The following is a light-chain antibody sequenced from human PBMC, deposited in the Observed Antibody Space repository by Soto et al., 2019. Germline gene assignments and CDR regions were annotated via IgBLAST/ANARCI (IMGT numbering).Light chain of an antibody. J-gene: IGKJ2*01. CDR2: DAS. CDR1: QSIGAS. V-gene: IGKV1-5*01. CDR3: QQYTSYPYT. Sequence: DIQMTQSPSTLSASVGDRVTITCRATQSIGASLAWYQQQPGKGPKLLIYDASILETGVPTRFSGSGSGTEFTVTISSLQPDDFASYYCQQYTSYPYTFGQGTKLMI.